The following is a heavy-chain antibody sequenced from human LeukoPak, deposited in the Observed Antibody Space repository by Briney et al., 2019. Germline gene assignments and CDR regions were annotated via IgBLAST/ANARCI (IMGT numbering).Heavy chain of an antibody. Sequence: ASVKVSCKVSGYTLTELSMHWVRQAPGKGLEWMGGFDPEDGETIYAQKFQGRVTMTEDTSTDTAYMELSSLRSEDTAVYYCATDPRIEGATILEFDPWGQGTLVTVSS. CDR2: FDPEDGET. CDR1: GYTLTELS. CDR3: ATDPRIEGATILEFDP. V-gene: IGHV1-24*01. D-gene: IGHD1-26*01. J-gene: IGHJ5*02.